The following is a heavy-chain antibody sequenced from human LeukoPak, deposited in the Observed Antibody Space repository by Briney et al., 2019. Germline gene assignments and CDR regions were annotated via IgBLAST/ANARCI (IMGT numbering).Heavy chain of an antibody. CDR3: ARGGMILWFGELPYPHYFDY. J-gene: IGHJ4*02. CDR1: GGSFSGYY. V-gene: IGHV4-34*01. D-gene: IGHD3-10*01. Sequence: SETLSLTCAVYGGSFSGYYWSWIRQPPGKGLEWIGEINHSGSTNYNPSLKSRVTISVDTSKNQFSLKLSSVTAADTAVYYCARGGMILWFGELPYPHYFDYWGQGTLVTVSS. CDR2: INHSGST.